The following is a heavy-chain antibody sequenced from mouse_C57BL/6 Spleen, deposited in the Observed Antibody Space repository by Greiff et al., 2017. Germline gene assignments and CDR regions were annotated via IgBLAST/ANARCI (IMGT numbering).Heavy chain of an antibody. CDR3: GSSYEGRWYFDY. Sequence: QVQLQQPGAELVRPGSSVKLSCKASGYTFTSYWMHWVKQRPIQGLEWIGNIDPSDSETHYNQKFKDKATLTVDKSSSTAYMQLSSLTSEDSAVYYCGSSYEGRWYFDYWGQGTTLTVSS. J-gene: IGHJ2*01. D-gene: IGHD1-1*01. CDR1: GYTFTSYW. V-gene: IGHV1-52*01. CDR2: IDPSDSET.